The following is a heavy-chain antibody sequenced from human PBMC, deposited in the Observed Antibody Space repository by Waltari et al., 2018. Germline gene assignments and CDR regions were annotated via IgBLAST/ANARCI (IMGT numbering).Heavy chain of an antibody. CDR3: VKVMGDLGTKYGLDV. Sequence: EEQLSESGGGLVQPGGSLRLSCAASGCNFKDLEMTCVRQAPGKGLELVSNINSYGSDTQYADSVRGRFTMSRDNSRGTVSLEMNGLRAADTAVYYCVKVMGDLGTKYGLDVWGRGTTVTVSS. CDR2: INSYGSDT. V-gene: IGHV3-23*05. D-gene: IGHD1-1*01. CDR1: GCNFKDLE. J-gene: IGHJ6*01.